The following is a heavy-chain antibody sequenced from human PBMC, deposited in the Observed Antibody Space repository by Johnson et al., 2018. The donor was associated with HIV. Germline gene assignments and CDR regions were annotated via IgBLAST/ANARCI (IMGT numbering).Heavy chain of an antibody. V-gene: IGHV3-9*01. Sequence: VQLVESGGGVVQPGRSLRLSCAASGFTFDDYAMHWVRQAPGKGLEWVSGISWNSGSIGYADSVKGRFTISRDNAKNSLYLQMNSLRAEDTALYYCAKDKASATPYLSSGWYGGAFDIWGQGTMVTVSS. CDR2: ISWNSGSI. CDR1: GFTFDDYA. J-gene: IGHJ3*02. CDR3: AKDKASATPYLSSGWYGGAFDI. D-gene: IGHD6-19*01.